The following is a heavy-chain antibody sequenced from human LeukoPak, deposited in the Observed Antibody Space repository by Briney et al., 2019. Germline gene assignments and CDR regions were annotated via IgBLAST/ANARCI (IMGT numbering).Heavy chain of an antibody. D-gene: IGHD3-10*01. CDR2: IYYSGST. CDR3: ARELYYYGSGSSSQNYFDY. V-gene: IGHV4-59*01. Sequence: SETLSLTCTVSGGSISSYYWSWIRQPPGKGLEWIGYIYYSGSTNYNPSLKSRVTISVDTSKNQFSLKLSSVTAADTAVYYCARELYYYGSGSSSQNYFDYWGQGPLVTVSS. J-gene: IGHJ4*02. CDR1: GGSISSYY.